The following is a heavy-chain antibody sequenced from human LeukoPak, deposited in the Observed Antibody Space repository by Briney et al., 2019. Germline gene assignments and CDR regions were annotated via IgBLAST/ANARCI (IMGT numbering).Heavy chain of an antibody. CDR3: ARQEARNYYYEGLDY. V-gene: IGHV3-53*05. J-gene: IGHJ4*02. CDR1: GFTVSSDS. CDR2: IYSGGST. D-gene: IGHD3-22*01. Sequence: GGSLRLSCTVSGFTVSSDSMSWVRQAPGKGLEWVSFIYSGGSTHYSDSVKGRFTIDRDNSKNTVYLQMYSLRPDDTAIYFCARQEARNYYYEGLDYWGQGNLVTVSS.